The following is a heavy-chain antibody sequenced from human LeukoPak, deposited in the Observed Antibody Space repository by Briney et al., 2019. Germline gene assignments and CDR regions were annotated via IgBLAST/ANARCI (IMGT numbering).Heavy chain of an antibody. J-gene: IGHJ6*02. V-gene: IGHV3-13*04. Sequence: PGGSLRLSCAAAGFSFSAYDMHWVRQAAGRGLEWVAYIGRAGDTFYPGSVKGRFTVSRDDAKNSLYLQLNSLGVGDTAVYYCARDSSGWGLAVWGQGTTVTVSS. D-gene: IGHD6-19*01. CDR1: GFSFSAYD. CDR3: ARDSSGWGLAV. CDR2: IGRAGDT.